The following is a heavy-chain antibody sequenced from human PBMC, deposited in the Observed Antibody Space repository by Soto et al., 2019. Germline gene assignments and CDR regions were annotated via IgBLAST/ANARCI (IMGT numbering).Heavy chain of an antibody. CDR1: GYTFTSYA. J-gene: IGHJ4*02. Sequence: QVQLVQSGAEVKKPGASVKVSCKASGYTFTSYAMHWVRQAPGQRLEWMGWINAGNGNTKYSQKFQGRVTITRDTSAITAYMELSSLRSEDTGVYYGARGGVRSCFDYWGQGTLVTVSS. CDR2: INAGNGNT. D-gene: IGHD4-17*01. CDR3: ARGGVRSCFDY. V-gene: IGHV1-3*01.